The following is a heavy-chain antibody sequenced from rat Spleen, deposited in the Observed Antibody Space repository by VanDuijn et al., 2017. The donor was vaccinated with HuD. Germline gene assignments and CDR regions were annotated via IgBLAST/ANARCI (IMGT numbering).Heavy chain of an antibody. CDR1: GFTFSDYY. CDR3: GRHYHTSYIYFDY. CDR2: ISYEGTST. D-gene: IGHD1-2*01. V-gene: IGHV5-22*01. Sequence: EVRLVESGGLLVQPGRSMKVSCAASGFTFSDYYMAWVRQAPKKGLEWVASISYEGTSTYYGDSVKGRFTISRDNAKSTQYLQMDRLRSEDTATYYCGRHYHTSYIYFDYWGQGVMVTVSS. J-gene: IGHJ2*01.